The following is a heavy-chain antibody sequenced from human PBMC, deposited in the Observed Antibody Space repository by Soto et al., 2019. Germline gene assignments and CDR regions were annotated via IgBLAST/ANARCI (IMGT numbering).Heavy chain of an antibody. CDR2: ISSGSGNI. Sequence: EVQLVESGGGLVQPGGSLRLSCAASGFIFSSYDMNWVRQAPGKGLEWVSYISSGSGNILYADSVKGRFTISRDNAKNELYLHMNSLRAEDTAVYYCAMTYGTGSLNWFDPWGQGTLVTVSS. D-gene: IGHD3-10*01. CDR3: AMTYGTGSLNWFDP. CDR1: GFIFSSYD. V-gene: IGHV3-48*04. J-gene: IGHJ5*02.